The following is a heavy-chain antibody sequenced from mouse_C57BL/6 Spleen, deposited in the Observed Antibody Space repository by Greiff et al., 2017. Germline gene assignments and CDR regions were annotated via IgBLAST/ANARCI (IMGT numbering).Heavy chain of an antibody. Sequence: QVQLKESGPGLVAPSQSLSITCTVSGFSLTSYGVHWVRQPPGKGLEWLVVIWSDGSTTYNSALKSRLSISKDNSKSQVFLKMNSLQTDDTAMYYGARHKERLRGAMDYWGQGTSVTVSS. CDR2: IWSDGST. CDR3: ARHKERLRGAMDY. CDR1: GFSLTSYG. V-gene: IGHV2-6-1*01. J-gene: IGHJ4*01. D-gene: IGHD2-4*01.